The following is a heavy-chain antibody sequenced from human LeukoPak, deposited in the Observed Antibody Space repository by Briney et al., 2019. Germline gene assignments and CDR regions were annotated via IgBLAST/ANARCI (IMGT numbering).Heavy chain of an antibody. Sequence: GGSLRLSCAASGFTFSSYSMNWVRQAPGKGLEWVSYISSSSSTIYYADSVKGRFTISRDNAKNSLYLQMNSLTGEDTAFYYCARDASSGNYRVTDYWGQGTLVTVSS. J-gene: IGHJ4*02. D-gene: IGHD6-19*01. V-gene: IGHV3-48*01. CDR1: GFTFSSYS. CDR2: ISSSSSTI. CDR3: ARDASSGNYRVTDY.